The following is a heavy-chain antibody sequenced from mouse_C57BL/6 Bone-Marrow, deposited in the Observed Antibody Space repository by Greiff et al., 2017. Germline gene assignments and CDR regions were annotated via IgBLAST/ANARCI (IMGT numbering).Heavy chain of an antibody. J-gene: IGHJ2*01. CDR3: ARGGHGSSLDFDY. V-gene: IGHV1-50*01. CDR2: IDPSDSYT. CDR1: GYTFTSYW. D-gene: IGHD1-1*01. Sequence: QVQLQQPGAELVKPGASVKLSCKASGYTFTSYWMQWVKQRPGQGLEWIGEIDPSDSYTNYNQKFKGKATLTVDTSSSTAYMQLSSLTSEDSAVYYCARGGHGSSLDFDYWGQGTTLTVSS.